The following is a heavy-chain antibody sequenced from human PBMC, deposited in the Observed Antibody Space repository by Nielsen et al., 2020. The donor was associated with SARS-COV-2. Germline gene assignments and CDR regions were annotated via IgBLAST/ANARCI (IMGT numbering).Heavy chain of an antibody. Sequence: GGSLRLSCAASGFTFSSYSMNWVRQAPGKGLEWVSSISSSSSYIYYADSVKGRFTISRDNSKNTLYLQMNSLRAEDTAVYYCARYYGSGSYYDYYGMDVWGQGTTVTVSS. D-gene: IGHD3-10*01. CDR1: GFTFSSYS. V-gene: IGHV3-21*01. J-gene: IGHJ6*02. CDR3: ARYYGSGSYYDYYGMDV. CDR2: ISSSSSYI.